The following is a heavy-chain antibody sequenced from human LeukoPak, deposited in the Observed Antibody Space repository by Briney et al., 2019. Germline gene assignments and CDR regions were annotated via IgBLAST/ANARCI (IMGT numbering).Heavy chain of an antibody. CDR2: ISYDGSKK. Sequence: GGPLRLSCAASGFTFSRYGMHWVRQAPGKGLEWVAVISYDGSKKYYADSVKGRFTISRDNAKNSLYLQMNSLRAEDTALYYCARDSDYGDYVWGDYWGQGTLVTVSS. CDR3: ARDSDYGDYVWGDY. J-gene: IGHJ4*02. V-gene: IGHV3-30*03. CDR1: GFTFSRYG. D-gene: IGHD4-17*01.